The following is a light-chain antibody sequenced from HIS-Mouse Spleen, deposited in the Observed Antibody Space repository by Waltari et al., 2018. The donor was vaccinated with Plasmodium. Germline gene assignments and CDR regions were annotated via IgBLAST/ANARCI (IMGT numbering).Light chain of an antibody. V-gene: IGKV1-6*01. CDR1: QCIRND. CDR2: AAS. J-gene: IGKJ2*01. Sequence: AIQMTQSPSSLSASVGGRVTITCRASQCIRNDLGWYQQKPGKAPKLLISAASSLQSGVPSRFSGSGSGTDFTLTISSLQPEDFATYYCLQDYNYPYTFGQGTKLEIK. CDR3: LQDYNYPYT.